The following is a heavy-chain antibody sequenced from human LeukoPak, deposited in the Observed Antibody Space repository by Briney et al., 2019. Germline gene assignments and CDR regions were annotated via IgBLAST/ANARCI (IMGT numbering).Heavy chain of an antibody. CDR1: GFTFSFSG. CDR3: AKDRSTTWSFDY. CDR2: ISDDGSRK. D-gene: IGHD6-13*01. V-gene: IGHV3-30*18. J-gene: IGHJ4*02. Sequence: PGRSLRLSCAASGFTFSFSGMYWVRQAPGKGLDRVAFISDDGSRKYYADSVKGRFTISRDNSKNTLFLQMNSLRTEDTAVYYCAKDRSTTWSFDYWGQGTLVTVSS.